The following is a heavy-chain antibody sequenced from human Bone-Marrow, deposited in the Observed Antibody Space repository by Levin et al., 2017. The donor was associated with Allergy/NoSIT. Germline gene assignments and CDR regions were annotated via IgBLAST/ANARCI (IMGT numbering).Heavy chain of an antibody. Sequence: GGSLRLSCAASGFIFSSYDMHWVRQAPGKGLEWISSITGSSDSIQYADSVKGRFTISRDNAKNSVFLQLNSLRDDDTAVYFCARAFMGFRVMAYWGQGTLVTVSS. CDR2: ITGSSDSI. V-gene: IGHV3-48*02. CDR1: GFIFSSYD. D-gene: IGHD5-24*01. CDR3: ARAFMGFRVMAY. J-gene: IGHJ4*02.